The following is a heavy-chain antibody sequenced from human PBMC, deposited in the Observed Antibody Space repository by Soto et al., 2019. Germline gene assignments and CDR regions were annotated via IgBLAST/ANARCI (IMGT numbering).Heavy chain of an antibody. CDR1: GYTFTSYY. CDR2: INPSGGST. CDR3: ARDSKGGYYYGMDV. Sequence: GASVKVSCKASGYTFTSYYMHWVRQAPGQGLEWMGIINPSGGSTSYAQKFQGRVTMTTDTSTSTAYMELRSLRSDDTAVYYCARDSKGGYYYGMDVWGQGTTVTVSS. D-gene: IGHD1-26*01. V-gene: IGHV1-46*01. J-gene: IGHJ6*02.